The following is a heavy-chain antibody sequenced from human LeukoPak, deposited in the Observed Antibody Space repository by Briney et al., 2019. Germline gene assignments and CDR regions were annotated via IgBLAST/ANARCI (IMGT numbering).Heavy chain of an antibody. J-gene: IGHJ3*02. CDR1: GGSISSGRYY. CDR2: IYTRGST. D-gene: IGHD1-1*01. Sequence: SETLSLTCNVSGGSISSGRYYWSWIRQPAGKGLEWIGRIYTRGSTNYNPSLKSRVTMSVDTSKNQFSLKLSSVTAADTAVYYCARARYPVIAFDIWGQGTMVTVSS. CDR3: ARARYPVIAFDI. V-gene: IGHV4-61*02.